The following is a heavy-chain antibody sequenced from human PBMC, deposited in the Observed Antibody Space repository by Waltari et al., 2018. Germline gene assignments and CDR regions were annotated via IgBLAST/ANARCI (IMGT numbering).Heavy chain of an antibody. D-gene: IGHD1-1*01. CDR2: TYYRSKWYN. Sequence: QVQLQQSGPGLVKPSQTLSLTCAISGDSVSSTNAAWNWIRQSPSRGLEWLGRTYYRSKWYNNYAESVKSRISINPDTSKNQFSLQLNSVTPEDTAVYYCARQRTTTYYYGLDVWGQGATVAVSS. J-gene: IGHJ6*02. CDR3: ARQRTTTYYYGLDV. CDR1: GDSVSSTNAA. V-gene: IGHV6-1*01.